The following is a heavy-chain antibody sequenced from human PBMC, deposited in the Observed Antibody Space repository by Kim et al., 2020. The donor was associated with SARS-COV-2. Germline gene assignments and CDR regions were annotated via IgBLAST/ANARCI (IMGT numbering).Heavy chain of an antibody. J-gene: IGHJ5*02. CDR3: ARHSFYGDYEGGDP. CDR1: GGSISSSSYY. CDR2: IYYSGST. D-gene: IGHD4-17*01. Sequence: SETLSLTCTVSGGSISSSSYYWGWIRQPPGKGLEWIGSIYYSGSTYYNPSLKSRVTISVDTSKNQFSLKLSSVTAADTAVSYCARHSFYGDYEGGDPWGQGTLVTVSS. V-gene: IGHV4-39*01.